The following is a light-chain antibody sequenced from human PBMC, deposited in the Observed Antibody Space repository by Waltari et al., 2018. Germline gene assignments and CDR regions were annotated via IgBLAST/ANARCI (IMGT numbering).Light chain of an antibody. J-gene: IGKJ1*01. CDR3: QKYGTLPAT. Sequence: EIVLTQSPGTLSLSPGERATLSCRASQSVSRTLSWYQQNPGQDPSLLIYDASTRATGIPDRFSGSGFGTDFSLTISRLEREDFAVYYCQKYGTLPATFGQGTTVEIK. V-gene: IGKV3-20*01. CDR1: QSVSRT. CDR2: DAS.